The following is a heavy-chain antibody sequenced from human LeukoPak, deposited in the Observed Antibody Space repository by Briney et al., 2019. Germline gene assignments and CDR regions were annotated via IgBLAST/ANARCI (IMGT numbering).Heavy chain of an antibody. J-gene: IGHJ5*02. Sequence: ASVKVSCKASGYTFTGYYMHWVRQAPGQGLEWMGWINPNSGGTNYAQKFQGRVTMTRDTSISTAYMELRSLRSDDTAVYYCARVPIAAAGTSWFDPWGQGTLVTVSS. D-gene: IGHD6-13*01. CDR3: ARVPIAAAGTSWFDP. CDR1: GYTFTGYY. V-gene: IGHV1-2*02. CDR2: INPNSGGT.